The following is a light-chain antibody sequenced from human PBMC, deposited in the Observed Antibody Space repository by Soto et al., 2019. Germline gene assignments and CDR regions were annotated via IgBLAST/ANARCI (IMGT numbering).Light chain of an antibody. CDR2: ATA. J-gene: IGKJ3*01. V-gene: IGKV1-9*01. CDR3: HQVQSFPFS. CDR1: QDISSY. Sequence: DIQLTQSPSFLSAFVGDSVTITCRASQDISSYVAWYQQQPEKAPKLLIYATARLQSGVPSRFSGSGSGTEFTLTISGLQPEDFATYYCHQVQSFPFSFGPGTKVDVK.